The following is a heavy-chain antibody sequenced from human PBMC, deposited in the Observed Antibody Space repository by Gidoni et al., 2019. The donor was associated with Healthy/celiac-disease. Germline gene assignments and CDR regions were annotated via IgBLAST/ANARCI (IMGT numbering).Heavy chain of an antibody. CDR3: ARLLITMVRGVIRNFDY. J-gene: IGHJ4*02. V-gene: IGHV1-2*02. CDR2: INPNSGGT. Sequence: QVQLVQSGAEVKKPGASVKVPCKASGYTFTGHDMHGVRLAPGKGLEWMGWINPNSGGTNYAQKFQGRVTMTRDTSISTAYMELSRLRSDDTAVYYCARLLITMVRGVIRNFDYWGQGTLVTVSS. CDR1: GYTFTGHD. D-gene: IGHD3-10*01.